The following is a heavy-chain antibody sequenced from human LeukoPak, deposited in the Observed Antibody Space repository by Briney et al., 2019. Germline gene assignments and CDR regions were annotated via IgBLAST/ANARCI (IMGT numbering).Heavy chain of an antibody. J-gene: IGHJ4*02. D-gene: IGHD4-11*01. Sequence: GGSLRLSCAASGFTFSSYAMSWVRQAPGKGMEWVSAISGSGGSTYYADSVKGRFTISRDNSKNTLYLQMNSLRAEDTAVYYCAKDSTPRNYVPKLVDYWGQGTLVTVSS. CDR1: GFTFSSYA. V-gene: IGHV3-23*01. CDR2: ISGSGGST. CDR3: AKDSTPRNYVPKLVDY.